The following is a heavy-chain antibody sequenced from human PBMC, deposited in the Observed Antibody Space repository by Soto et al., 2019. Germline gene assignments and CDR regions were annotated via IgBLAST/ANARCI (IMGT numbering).Heavy chain of an antibody. Sequence: QVQLQESCPGLVKPSQTLSLTCTVSVGSISSGGYYWSWIRQHPGKGLEWIGYIYYRGSTYYNPSLKSRVTLSVDTSKNPFSLKLSSVTAADTAVYYCASISTSLGMDVWGQGTTVTVSS. CDR3: ASISTSLGMDV. V-gene: IGHV4-31*03. J-gene: IGHJ6*02. D-gene: IGHD2-2*01. CDR2: IYYRGST. CDR1: VGSISSGGYY.